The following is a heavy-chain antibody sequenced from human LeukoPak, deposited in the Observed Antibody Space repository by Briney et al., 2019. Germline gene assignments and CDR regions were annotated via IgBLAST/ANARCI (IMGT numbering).Heavy chain of an antibody. CDR1: GFAFSSYW. CDR2: INEAGSAT. J-gene: IGHJ4*02. CDR3: VRDMFGGRDY. V-gene: IGHV3-74*01. Sequence: GGSLRLSCAASGFAFSSYWMHWVRQVPGKGLAWVSRINEAGSATSDADSAKGRFTISRDNAKNALYLQMNSLRAEDTAVYYCVRDMFGGRDYWGQGTLVTVSS. D-gene: IGHD3-10*02.